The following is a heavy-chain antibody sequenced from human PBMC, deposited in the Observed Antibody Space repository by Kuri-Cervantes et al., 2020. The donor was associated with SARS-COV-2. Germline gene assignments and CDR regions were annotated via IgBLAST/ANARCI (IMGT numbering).Heavy chain of an antibody. D-gene: IGHD2-15*01. J-gene: IGHJ4*02. CDR2: INHSGST. Sequence: GSLRLSCAVYGGSFSGYYWSWIRQPPGKGLEWIGEINHSGSTNYNPPLKSRVTISVDTSKNQFSLKLSSVTAADTAVYYCASRYCSGGSCYGGPYYFDYWGQGTLVTVSS. CDR1: GGSFSGYY. CDR3: ASRYCSGGSCYGGPYYFDY. V-gene: IGHV4-34*01.